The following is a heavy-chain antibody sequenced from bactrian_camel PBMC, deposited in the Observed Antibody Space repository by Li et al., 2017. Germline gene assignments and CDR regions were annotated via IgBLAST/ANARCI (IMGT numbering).Heavy chain of an antibody. V-gene: IGHV3S40*01. D-gene: IGHD5*01. CDR3: AADPRGSGYRGLYNY. J-gene: IGHJ4*01. CDR1: GFAFTRYG. Sequence: DVQLVESGGGSVQSGGSLRLSCTASGFAFTRYGADWVRQTPGKGLEWVTTINNPDGKTYYADSVKGRFTISRDNAKNTAYLQMNSLKTEDTAVYHCAADPRGSGYRGLYNYWGQGTQVTVS. CDR2: INNPDGKT.